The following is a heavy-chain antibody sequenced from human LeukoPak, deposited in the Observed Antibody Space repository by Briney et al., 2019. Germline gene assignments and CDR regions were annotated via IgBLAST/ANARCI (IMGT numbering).Heavy chain of an antibody. Sequence: ASVKVSCKTSGYTFTGYYMHWVRQAPGQGLEWRGIINPSGGSTSYAQKFQGRVTMTRDMSTSTVYMELSSLRSEDTAVYYCARGGAAGYYYYMDVWGKGTTVTVSS. D-gene: IGHD1-26*01. CDR1: GYTFTGYY. V-gene: IGHV1-46*01. J-gene: IGHJ6*03. CDR3: ARGGAAGYYYYMDV. CDR2: INPSGGST.